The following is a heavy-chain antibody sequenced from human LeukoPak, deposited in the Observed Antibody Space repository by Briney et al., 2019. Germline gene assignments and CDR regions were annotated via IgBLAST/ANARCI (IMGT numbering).Heavy chain of an antibody. J-gene: IGHJ4*02. CDR3: ARGKKGQWLSYLWDYYFDY. D-gene: IGHD6-19*01. V-gene: IGHV1-8*03. CDR1: GYIFTSYD. CDR2: MNPNSGNT. Sequence: ASVKVSCKASGYIFTSYDINWVRQATGQGLEWMGWMNPNSGNTGYAQKFQGRVTITRNTSISTAYMELSSLRSEDTAVYYCARGKKGQWLSYLWDYYFDYWGQGTLVTVSS.